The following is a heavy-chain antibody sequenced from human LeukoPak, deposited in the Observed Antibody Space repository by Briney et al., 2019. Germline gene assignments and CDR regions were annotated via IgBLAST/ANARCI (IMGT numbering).Heavy chain of an antibody. CDR3: AKDWACDF. CDR1: GFTFSSYA. D-gene: IGHD3-16*01. Sequence: GGSLRLSCAASGFTFSSYAMTWVRQAPGKGLEWVSAIDTDASSTQYAGSVKGRFTISRDNSKNTLYLQMNSLRAEDTAVYNCAKDWACDFWGQGTLVTVSS. J-gene: IGHJ4*02. V-gene: IGHV3-23*01. CDR2: IDTDASST.